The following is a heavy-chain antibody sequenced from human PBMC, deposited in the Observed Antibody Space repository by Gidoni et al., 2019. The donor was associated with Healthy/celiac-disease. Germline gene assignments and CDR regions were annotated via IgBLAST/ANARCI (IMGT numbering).Heavy chain of an antibody. CDR1: GGSFSGYY. D-gene: IGHD3-9*01. CDR3: ARGRHYYDILTGSFYYYYYGMDV. J-gene: IGHJ6*02. V-gene: IGHV4-34*01. Sequence: QVQLQQWGAGLLKPSETLSLTCAVYGGSFSGYYWSWIRQPPGKGLEWIGEINHSGSTNYNPSLKSRVTISVDTSKNQFSLKLSSVTAADTAVYYCARGRHYYDILTGSFYYYYYGMDVWGQGTTVTVSS. CDR2: INHSGST.